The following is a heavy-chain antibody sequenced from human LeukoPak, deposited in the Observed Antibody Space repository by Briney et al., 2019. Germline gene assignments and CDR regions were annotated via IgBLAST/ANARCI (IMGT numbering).Heavy chain of an antibody. D-gene: IGHD6-13*01. CDR1: GFIFTSYD. Sequence: GGSLRLSCAASGFIFTSYDFNWVRQAPGKGLEWVSYISSSGSSIYYADSVKGRFTISRDNAKKSLYLQMNSLRGEDTAVYYCARQAASDYWPQGTLVTVSS. J-gene: IGHJ4*02. V-gene: IGHV3-48*03. CDR2: ISSSGSSI. CDR3: ARQAASDY.